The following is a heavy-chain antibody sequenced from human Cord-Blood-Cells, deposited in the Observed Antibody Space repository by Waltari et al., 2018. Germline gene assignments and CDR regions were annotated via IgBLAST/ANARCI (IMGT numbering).Heavy chain of an antibody. CDR2: ISGSGGST. J-gene: IGHJ4*02. CDR3: AKDRQYSSSFGDY. V-gene: IGHV3-23*01. D-gene: IGHD6-6*01. Sequence: EVQLLESGGGLVQPGGSLRLSCAASGFTFSSYAMGWVRQAPGKGLEWVSAISGSGGSTYYADSVKGRFTISRDNSKNTLYLQMNSLRAEDTAVYYCAKDRQYSSSFGDYWGQGTLVTVSS. CDR1: GFTFSSYA.